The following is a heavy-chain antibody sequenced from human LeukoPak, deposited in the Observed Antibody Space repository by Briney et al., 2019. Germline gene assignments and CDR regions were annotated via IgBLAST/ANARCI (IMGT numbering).Heavy chain of an antibody. V-gene: IGHV1-46*03. J-gene: IGHJ4*02. Sequence: GASVKVSCKASGYTFTSYYMHWVRQAPGQGLEWMGIINPRGGSTSYAQKFQGRVTMTRDTSTSTVYMELSSLRSEDTAVYYCARDLGSYYYGSGSYFFDYWGQGTLVTVSS. CDR1: GYTFTSYY. CDR2: INPRGGST. CDR3: ARDLGSYYYGSGSYFFDY. D-gene: IGHD3-10*01.